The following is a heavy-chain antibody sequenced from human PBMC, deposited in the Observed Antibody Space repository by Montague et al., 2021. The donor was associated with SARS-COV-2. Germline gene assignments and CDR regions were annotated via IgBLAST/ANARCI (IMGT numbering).Heavy chain of an antibody. Sequence: SETLSLTCTVSGGSISSSSYYWGWIRQPPGKGLEWIGSIYYSGSTYYNPSLKSRVTISVDTSNNQFSLTLSSVTAADTAVYYCARQEPIVVVGGAARGWFDPRGQGTLVTVSS. CDR2: IYYSGST. CDR3: ARQEPIVVVGGAARGWFDP. CDR1: GGSISSSSYY. D-gene: IGHD2-15*01. V-gene: IGHV4-39*01. J-gene: IGHJ5*02.